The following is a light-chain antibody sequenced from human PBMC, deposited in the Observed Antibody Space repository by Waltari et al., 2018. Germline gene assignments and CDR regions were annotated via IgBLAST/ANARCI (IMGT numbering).Light chain of an antibody. CDR3: QSYDMSQIGSVV. Sequence: QSVLTQPPSVSGAPGQRVTISCSGTIYDIGAGFDVHWYRQFPGTAPKLLIYSNIYRPSGVPDLFSGPQSGTSASQAITGLQAEDDAEYFCQSYDMSQIGSVVFGGGTKLIVL. CDR2: SNI. CDR1: IYDIGAGFD. V-gene: IGLV1-40*01. J-gene: IGLJ3*02.